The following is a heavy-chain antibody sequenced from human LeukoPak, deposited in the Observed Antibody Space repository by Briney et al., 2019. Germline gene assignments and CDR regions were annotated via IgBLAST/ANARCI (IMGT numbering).Heavy chain of an antibody. V-gene: IGHV1-2*02. D-gene: IGHD6-6*01. CDR1: GYTFTGYY. CDR3: ARDPGYSSSSRDY. Sequence: ASVKVSCKASGYTFTGYYMHWVRQAPGQGLEWKGWINPNSGGTNYAQKFQGRVTMTRDTSISTAYMELSRLRSDDTAVYYCARDPGYSSSSRDYWGQGTLVTVSS. J-gene: IGHJ4*02. CDR2: INPNSGGT.